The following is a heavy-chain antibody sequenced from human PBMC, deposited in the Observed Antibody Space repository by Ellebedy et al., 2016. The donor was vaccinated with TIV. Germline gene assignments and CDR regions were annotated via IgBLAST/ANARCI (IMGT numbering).Heavy chain of an antibody. CDR1: GFTFSDHY. CDR3: ARGTWLDY. D-gene: IGHD3-9*01. Sequence: GESLKISCAASGFTFSDHYMSWIRQAPGKGLEWVSYISSSDNTMYYADSVKGRFTISRDNATNSLSLQLNSLRADDTAVYYCARGTWLDYWGQGTLVTVSS. V-gene: IGHV3-11*01. J-gene: IGHJ4*02. CDR2: ISSSDNTM.